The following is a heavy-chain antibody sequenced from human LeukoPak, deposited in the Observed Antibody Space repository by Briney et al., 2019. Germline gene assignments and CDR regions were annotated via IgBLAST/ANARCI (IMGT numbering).Heavy chain of an antibody. V-gene: IGHV1-2*02. CDR2: INPNSGGT. Sequence: ASVKVSCKASGYTFTGYYMHWVRQAPGQGLEWMGWINPNSGGTNYAQKFQGRVTMTRDTSISTAYMELSRLRSVDTAVYYCARARPTRYYDILTGYYPSYYYYGMDVWGQGTTVTVSS. CDR3: ARARPTRYYDILTGYYPSYYYYGMDV. CDR1: GYTFTGYY. D-gene: IGHD3-9*01. J-gene: IGHJ6*02.